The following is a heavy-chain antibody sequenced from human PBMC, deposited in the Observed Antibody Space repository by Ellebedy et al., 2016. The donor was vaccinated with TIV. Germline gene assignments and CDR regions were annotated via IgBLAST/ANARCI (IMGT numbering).Heavy chain of an antibody. Sequence: SGPTLVKPTETLTLTCTVSGFSLSNARMGVSWIRQPPGKALEWLAHIFSNDEKSYSTALKSRLTISKDTSKSQVVLTMTNMDPVDTATYYCARIIRGSSGWYYFDYWGQGTLVTVSS. V-gene: IGHV2-26*01. CDR1: GFSLSNARMG. J-gene: IGHJ4*02. CDR2: IFSNDEK. D-gene: IGHD6-19*01. CDR3: ARIIRGSSGWYYFDY.